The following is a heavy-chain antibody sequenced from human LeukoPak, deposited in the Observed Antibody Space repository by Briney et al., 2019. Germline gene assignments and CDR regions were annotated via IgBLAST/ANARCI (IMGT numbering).Heavy chain of an antibody. CDR3: AKDSDIVVVPALTYDH. Sequence: GGSLRLSCAASGFTFSSYAMGWVRQDTGKGLEWVSAISGGGGGTYYADSVKGRFTISRDNSKNTLYLQMNSLRAEDTAVYYCAKDSDIVVVPALTYDHWGQGTLVIVSS. CDR1: GFTFSSYA. J-gene: IGHJ4*02. D-gene: IGHD2-2*01. V-gene: IGHV3-23*01. CDR2: ISGGGGGT.